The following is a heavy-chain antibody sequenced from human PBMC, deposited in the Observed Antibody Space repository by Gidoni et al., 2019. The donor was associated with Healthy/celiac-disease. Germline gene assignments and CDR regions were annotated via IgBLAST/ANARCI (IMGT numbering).Heavy chain of an antibody. V-gene: IGHV3-30*18. CDR3: AKLTGTTVRRTYQLDAFDI. D-gene: IGHD1-20*01. J-gene: IGHJ3*02. Sequence: QVQLVESGGGVVQPGRSLRLSCAASGFTFSSYGMHWVRQAPGKGLAWVAVISYDGSNKYYADSVKGRFTISRDNSKNTLYLQMNSLRAEDTAVYYCAKLTGTTVRRTYQLDAFDIWGQGTMVTVSS. CDR1: GFTFSSYG. CDR2: ISYDGSNK.